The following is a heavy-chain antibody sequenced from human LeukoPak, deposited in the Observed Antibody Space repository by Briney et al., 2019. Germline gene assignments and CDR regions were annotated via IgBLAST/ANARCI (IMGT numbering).Heavy chain of an antibody. V-gene: IGHV4-30-2*01. CDR2: IYHSGST. J-gene: IGHJ3*02. Sequence: SETLSLTCAVSGGSISSGGYSWSWIRQPPGKGLEWIGYIYHSGSTYYNPSFKSRVTISVDRSKNQFSLKLSSVTAADTAVYYCAREGRRTDAFDIWGQGTMVTVSS. CDR3: AREGRRTDAFDI. CDR1: GGSISSGGYS.